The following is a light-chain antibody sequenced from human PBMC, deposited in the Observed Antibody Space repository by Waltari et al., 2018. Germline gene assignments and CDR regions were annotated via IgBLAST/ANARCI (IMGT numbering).Light chain of an antibody. V-gene: IGLV2-23*02. Sequence: QSALTQPASVSGSPGQSIAISCIGTSSDVGANNFLSWYQQHPGRAPTLTIHEVTKRPSGVSARFSGSKSGNTASLTISGLQAADVADYYCCSYTSIGPVLIGGGTKVTVL. CDR3: CSYTSIGPVL. CDR1: SSDVGANNF. CDR2: EVT. J-gene: IGLJ2*01.